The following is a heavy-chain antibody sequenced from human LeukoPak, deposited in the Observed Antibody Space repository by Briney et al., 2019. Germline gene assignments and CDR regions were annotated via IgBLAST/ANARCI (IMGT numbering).Heavy chain of an antibody. Sequence: ASVKVSCKVSGYTLTELSMHWVRQAPGKGLEWMGGFDPEDGETIYAQKFQGRVTMTEDTSTDTAYMELSSLRSEDTAVYYCATDRTLEGGGSHLPQRYWGQGTLVTVSS. CDR2: FDPEDGET. V-gene: IGHV1-24*01. CDR3: ATDRTLEGGGSHLPQRY. CDR1: GYTLTELS. J-gene: IGHJ4*02. D-gene: IGHD1-26*01.